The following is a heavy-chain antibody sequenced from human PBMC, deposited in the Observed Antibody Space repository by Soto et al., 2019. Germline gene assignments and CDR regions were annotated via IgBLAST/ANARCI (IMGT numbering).Heavy chain of an antibody. V-gene: IGHV1-8*01. CDR3: ARGVAFWSGYLYYYYYYDMDV. CDR2: MNPNSGNT. CDR1: GYTFTSYD. Sequence: RASVKVSCKASGYTFTSYDINWVRQATGQGREWMGWMNPNSGNTGYAQKFQGRVTMTRNTSISTAYTELSSLRFEDTAVYYCARGVAFWSGYLYYYYYYDMDVWGQGXTVTVYS. J-gene: IGHJ6*02. D-gene: IGHD3-3*01.